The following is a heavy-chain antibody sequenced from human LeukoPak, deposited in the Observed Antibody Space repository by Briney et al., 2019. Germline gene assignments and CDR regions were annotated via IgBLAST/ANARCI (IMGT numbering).Heavy chain of an antibody. V-gene: IGHV3-23*01. J-gene: IGHJ5*02. CDR2: ISGSGGST. CDR3: AKDGQWLVRGNNRFDP. Sequence: GGSLRLSCAASGFIFSNYAMSWVRQAPGKGLEWVSAISGSGGSTYYADSVKGRFTISRDNSKNTLYLQMNSLRAEDTAVYYCAKDGQWLVRGNNRFDPWGQGTRVTVSS. CDR1: GFIFSNYA. D-gene: IGHD6-19*01.